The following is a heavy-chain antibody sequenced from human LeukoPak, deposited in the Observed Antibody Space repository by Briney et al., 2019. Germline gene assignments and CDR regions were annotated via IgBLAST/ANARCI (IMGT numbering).Heavy chain of an antibody. CDR2: IYPGDSDT. D-gene: IGHD2/OR15-2a*01. Sequence: GESLKISCKGSGYSFTSYWIGWVRQMTGKGLEWMGIIYPGDSDTRYSPSFQGQVTISADKSISTAYLQWSSLKASDTAMYYCARLRRILVPGDAFDIWGQGTMVTVSS. CDR1: GYSFTSYW. CDR3: ARLRRILVPGDAFDI. J-gene: IGHJ3*02. V-gene: IGHV5-51*01.